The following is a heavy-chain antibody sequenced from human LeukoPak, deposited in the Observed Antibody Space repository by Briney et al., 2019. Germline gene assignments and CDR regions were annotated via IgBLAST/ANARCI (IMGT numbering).Heavy chain of an antibody. V-gene: IGHV1-69*13. CDR3: ARGHCTSARCRWRDVFDI. CDR2: IIPDVGTA. CDR1: GGNFSNYS. Sequence: GASVKVSCRASGGNFSNYSFSWVRQAPGQGLEWMGGIIPDVGTASYAQKFQGRDTISADESTNTVYMELSTLRSEDTAVYYCARGHCTSARCRWRDVFDIWGQGTMVTVSS. D-gene: IGHD2-8*01. J-gene: IGHJ3*02.